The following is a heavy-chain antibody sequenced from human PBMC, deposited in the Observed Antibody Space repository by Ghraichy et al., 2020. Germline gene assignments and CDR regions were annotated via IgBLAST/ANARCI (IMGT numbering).Heavy chain of an antibody. D-gene: IGHD2-2*02. CDR2: ISSGSRTI. Sequence: GESLRLSCAASGFTFSYYSMNWVRQAPGKGLEWISYISSGSRTIYYADSVKGRLTISRDNAKNSLYLQMNSLRDEDTATYYCARGVEGLALYYYFYGMDVWGQGTTVTVSS. CDR3: ARGVEGLALYYYFYGMDV. CDR1: GFTFSYYS. J-gene: IGHJ6*02. V-gene: IGHV3-48*02.